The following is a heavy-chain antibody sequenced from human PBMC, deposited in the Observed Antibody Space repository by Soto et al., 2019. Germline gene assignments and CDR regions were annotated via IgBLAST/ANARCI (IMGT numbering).Heavy chain of an antibody. Sequence: PSETLSLTCTVSGGSISSYYWSWIRQPPGKGLEWIGYIYYSGSTNYNPSLKSRVTISVDTSKNQFSLKLSSVTAADTAVYYCATSPDFSGGSCRYYYGMDVWGQGTTVTVSS. V-gene: IGHV4-59*01. CDR3: ATSPDFSGGSCRYYYGMDV. CDR2: IYYSGST. D-gene: IGHD2-15*01. CDR1: GGSISSYY. J-gene: IGHJ6*02.